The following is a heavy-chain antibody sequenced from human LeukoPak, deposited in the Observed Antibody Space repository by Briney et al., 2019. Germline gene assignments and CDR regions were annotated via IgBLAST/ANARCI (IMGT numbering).Heavy chain of an antibody. V-gene: IGHV1-18*01. CDR1: GYTFTSYG. Sequence: ASVKVSCTASGYTFTSYGISWGRQAPGQGLEWMGWISAYNGNTNYAQKLQGRVTMTTDTSTSTAYMELRSLRSDDTAVYYCARGAANLDYSSYGMDVWGQGTTVTVSS. CDR2: ISAYNGNT. CDR3: ARGAANLDYSSYGMDV. J-gene: IGHJ6*02.